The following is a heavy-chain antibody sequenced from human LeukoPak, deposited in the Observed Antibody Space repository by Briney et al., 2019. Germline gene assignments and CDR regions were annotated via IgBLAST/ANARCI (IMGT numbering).Heavy chain of an antibody. V-gene: IGHV3-23*01. CDR3: AKAPIKYTSSSDTFDI. Sequence: PGGSLRLSCAASGFTFSSYAINWVRQAPGKGLEWVSGIGGSGSSRSYADSVKGRFTISRDNSKNTLYLQMNSLRVEDTAVYYCAKAPIKYTSSSDTFDIWGQGTMVTVSS. CDR2: IGGSGSSR. J-gene: IGHJ3*02. CDR1: GFTFSSYA. D-gene: IGHD6-6*01.